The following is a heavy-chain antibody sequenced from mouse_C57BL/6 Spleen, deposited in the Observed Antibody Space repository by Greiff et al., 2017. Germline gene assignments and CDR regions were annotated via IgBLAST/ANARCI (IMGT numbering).Heavy chain of an antibody. V-gene: IGHV1-26*01. J-gene: IGHJ2*01. CDR1: GYTFTDYY. CDR2: INPNNGGT. CDR3: ARSNGYYYFDY. Sequence: SGPELVKPGASVKISCTASGYTFTDYYMNWVKQSHGKSLEWIGDINPNNGGTSYNQKFKGKATLTVDKSSSTAYMELRSLTSEDSAVYYCARSNGYYYFDYWGQGTTLTVSS. D-gene: IGHD2-3*01.